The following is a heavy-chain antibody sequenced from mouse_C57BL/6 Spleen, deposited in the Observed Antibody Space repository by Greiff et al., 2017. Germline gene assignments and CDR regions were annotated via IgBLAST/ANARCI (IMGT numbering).Heavy chain of an antibody. CDR3: TTEYGSFPWFAY. CDR1: GFNIKDYY. CDR2: IDPEDGDT. Sequence: EVKLMESGAELVRPGASVKLSCTASGFNIKDYYMHWVKQRPEQGLEWIGRIDPEDGDTEYAPKFQGKATMTADTSSNTAYLQLSSLTSEDTAVYYCTTEYGSFPWFAYWGQGTLVTVSA. J-gene: IGHJ3*01. D-gene: IGHD1-1*01. V-gene: IGHV14-1*01.